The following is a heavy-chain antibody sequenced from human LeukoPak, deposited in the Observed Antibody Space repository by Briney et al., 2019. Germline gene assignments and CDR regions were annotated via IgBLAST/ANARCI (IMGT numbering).Heavy chain of an antibody. CDR2: VHNNGET. J-gene: IGHJ3*02. CDR3: ARQPAATAAFDI. Sequence: SETLSLTCTVPGGSISSYYWSWIRQPPGKGLEWIAYVHNNGETKHNPSLKSRDTISVDTPNNQISLRLSSVTAADTAMYYCARQPAATAAFDIWGLGTMVAVSS. CDR1: GGSISSYY. V-gene: IGHV4-59*08. D-gene: IGHD5-18*01.